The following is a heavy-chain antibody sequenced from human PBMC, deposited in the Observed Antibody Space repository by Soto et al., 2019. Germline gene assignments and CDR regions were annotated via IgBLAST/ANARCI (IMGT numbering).Heavy chain of an antibody. CDR1: GFTFSSYW. J-gene: IGHJ4*02. V-gene: IGHV3-7*03. CDR2: IKQDGSEK. Sequence: GGSLRLSCAASGFTFSSYWMSWFRQAPGKGLEWVANIKQDGSEKYSVDSVKGRFTISRDNAKNSLYLQMNSLRAEDTPIYYCAKIRLLTTVDYWGQGTLVTVS. CDR3: AKIRLLTTVDY. D-gene: IGHD4-17*01.